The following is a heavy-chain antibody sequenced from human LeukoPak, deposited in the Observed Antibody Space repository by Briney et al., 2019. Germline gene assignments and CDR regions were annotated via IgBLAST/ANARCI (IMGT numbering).Heavy chain of an antibody. CDR1: GGSFSGYY. Sequence: SETLSLTCAVYGGSFSGYYWSWIRQPPGKGLEWIGEINHSGSTNYNPSLKSRVTISVDTSKNQFSLKLSSVTAADTAVYYCARRLRNQGIAGAWGQGTLVTVSS. CDR3: ARRLRNQGIAGA. J-gene: IGHJ5*02. D-gene: IGHD6-13*01. V-gene: IGHV4-34*01. CDR2: INHSGST.